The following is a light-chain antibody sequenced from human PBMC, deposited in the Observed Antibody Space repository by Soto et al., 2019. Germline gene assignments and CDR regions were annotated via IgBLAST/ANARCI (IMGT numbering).Light chain of an antibody. Sequence: EIVLTQSPATLPLSPGERATLSCRASQSVSSSYLAWYQQKPGQAPRLLIFRTSSRATGFPARFSGSGSGTEFNLTISSLQSEDFGVYYCQQYNNWPRATFGGGTKVDIK. CDR2: RTS. CDR3: QQYNNWPRAT. V-gene: IGKV3-15*01. J-gene: IGKJ4*01. CDR1: QSVSSSY.